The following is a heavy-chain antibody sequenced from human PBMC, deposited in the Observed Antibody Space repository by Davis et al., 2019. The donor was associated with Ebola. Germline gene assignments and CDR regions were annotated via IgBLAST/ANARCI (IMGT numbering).Heavy chain of an antibody. CDR3: TVGVMTTVTTGDY. D-gene: IGHD4-17*01. J-gene: IGHJ4*02. Sequence: GESLKISCAASGFTFSDYKMNWVRQAPGKGLEWVANIKQDGSEKYYVDSVKGRFTISRDNAKNSLYLQMNSLRAEDTAVYYCTVGVMTTVTTGDYWGQGTLVTVSS. V-gene: IGHV3-7*03. CDR1: GFTFSDYK. CDR2: IKQDGSEK.